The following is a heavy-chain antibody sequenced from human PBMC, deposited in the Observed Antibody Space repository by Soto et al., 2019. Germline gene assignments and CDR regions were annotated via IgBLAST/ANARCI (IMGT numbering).Heavy chain of an antibody. CDR2: IHHSGAI. Sequence: QVQLVESGPGLVKPSQTLSLTCTVSGGSINSDYYHWTWIRQSPGKGLEWIGYIHHSGAILYNPSFKSRLSISGDTVKNPFPLHLGFGTYTDTAVYFCAREDDGGDSLDVWGQGTTVTVSS. CDR3: AREDDGGDSLDV. CDR1: GGSINSDYYH. V-gene: IGHV4-30-4*08. D-gene: IGHD2-21*02. J-gene: IGHJ6*02.